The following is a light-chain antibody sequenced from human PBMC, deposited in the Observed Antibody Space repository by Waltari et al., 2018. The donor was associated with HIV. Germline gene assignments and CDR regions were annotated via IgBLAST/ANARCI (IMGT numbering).Light chain of an antibody. CDR1: KLGDKY. V-gene: IGLV3-1*01. J-gene: IGLJ2*01. CDR3: QAWDSSTVV. CDR2: QDS. Sequence: SYELTQPPSVSVSQGQTASITSSGDKLGDKYACWYQQKPGQSPVLVIYQDSKRPSGIPERFSGSNSGNTATLTISGTQTLDEADYYCQAWDSSTVVFGGGTKLTVL.